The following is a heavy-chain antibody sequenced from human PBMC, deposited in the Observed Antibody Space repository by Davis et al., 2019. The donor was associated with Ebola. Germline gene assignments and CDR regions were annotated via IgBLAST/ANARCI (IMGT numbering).Heavy chain of an antibody. CDR3: ARGITMVRGVIMGNGYYYGMDV. D-gene: IGHD3-10*01. V-gene: IGHV4-31*03. Sequence: PSETLSLTCTVSGGSISSGGYYWSWIRQHPGKGLEWIGYIYYSGSTYYNPSLKSRVTISVDKSKNQFSLKLSSVTAADTAVYYCARGITMVRGVIMGNGYYYGMDVWGQGTTVTVSS. J-gene: IGHJ6*02. CDR2: IYYSGST. CDR1: GGSISSGGYY.